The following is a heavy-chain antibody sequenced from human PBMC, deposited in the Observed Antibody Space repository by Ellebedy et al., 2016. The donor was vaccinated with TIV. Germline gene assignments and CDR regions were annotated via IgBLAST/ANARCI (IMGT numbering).Heavy chain of an antibody. Sequence: KVSCXGSGYSFTSYWIGWVRQMPGKGLEWMGIIYPGDSDTRYSPSFQGQVTISADKSISTAYLQWSSLKASDTAMYYCARLPLGIGLHHFDYWGQGTLVTVSS. D-gene: IGHD7-27*01. CDR2: IYPGDSDT. CDR3: ARLPLGIGLHHFDY. CDR1: GYSFTSYW. V-gene: IGHV5-51*01. J-gene: IGHJ4*02.